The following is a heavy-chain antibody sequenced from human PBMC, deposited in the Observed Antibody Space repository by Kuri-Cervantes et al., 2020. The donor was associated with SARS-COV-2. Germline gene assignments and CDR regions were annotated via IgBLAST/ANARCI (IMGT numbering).Heavy chain of an antibody. CDR3: ARVRALCGGDCYSANDASDI. D-gene: IGHD2-21*02. Sequence: GESLKISCAASGFTFSSYAMHWVRQAPGKGLEWVAVISYDGSNKYYADSVKGRFTISRDNSKSTLYLQMNSLRAEDTAVYYCARVRALCGGDCYSANDASDIWGQGTMVTVSS. V-gene: IGHV3-30-3*01. CDR2: ISYDGSNK. J-gene: IGHJ3*02. CDR1: GFTFSSYA.